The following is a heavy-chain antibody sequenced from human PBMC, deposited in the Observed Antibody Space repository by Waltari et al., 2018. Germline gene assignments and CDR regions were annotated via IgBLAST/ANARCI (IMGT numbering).Heavy chain of an antibody. CDR2: IYTNGST. CDR1: GCSISSCCYS. CDR3: ARSYGVPRPYHFDY. Sequence: VQLQESGPRLVKPSQTLSLTCTVSGCSISSCCYSWNWILLPAGKGLAWIGRIYTNGSTNYNPSLKSRVTIPGDTSKNQFSLKLSAVSAADTAVYYCARSYGVPRPYHFDYWGQGTLVTVSS. V-gene: IGHV4-61*02. J-gene: IGHJ4*02. D-gene: IGHD4-17*01.